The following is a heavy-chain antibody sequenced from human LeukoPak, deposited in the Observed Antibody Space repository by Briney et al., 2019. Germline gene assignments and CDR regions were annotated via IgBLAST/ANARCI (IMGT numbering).Heavy chain of an antibody. CDR1: GDSVTTNSGA. CDR3: ARGSTVADFDY. Sequence: SQTLSLTCVISGDSVTTNSGAWNWIRQSPSRGLEWLGRTYYRAKWYNDYVQFVKSRITIFADTSKNQFSLHLNSVTPEDTAVYFCARGSTVADFDYWSQGTLVTVSA. V-gene: IGHV6-1*01. D-gene: IGHD4-23*01. CDR2: TYYRAKWYN. J-gene: IGHJ4*02.